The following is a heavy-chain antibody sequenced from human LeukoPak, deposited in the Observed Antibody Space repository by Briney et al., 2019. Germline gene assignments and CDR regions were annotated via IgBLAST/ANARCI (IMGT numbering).Heavy chain of an antibody. CDR1: GFTFSDYY. V-gene: IGHV3-11*03. Sequence: GGSLRLSCAASGFTFSDYYMSWIRQAPGKGLEWVSYISSSSSYTNYADSVKGRFTISRDNAKNSLYLQMNSLSAEDTAVYYCAFTQSRDYYGMDVWGQGTTVTVSS. J-gene: IGHJ6*02. CDR3: AFTQSRDYYGMDV. CDR2: ISSSSSYT.